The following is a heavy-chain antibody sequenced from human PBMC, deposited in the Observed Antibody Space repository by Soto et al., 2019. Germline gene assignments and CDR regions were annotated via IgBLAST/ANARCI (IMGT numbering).Heavy chain of an antibody. V-gene: IGHV4-39*07. CDR3: ARDNQLGTIDY. CDR1: GGSISSSSYY. D-gene: IGHD1-7*01. Sequence: SETLSLTCTVSGGSISSSSYYWGWIRQPPGKGLEWIGSIYYSGSTYYNPSLKSRVTISVDTSKNQFSLKLSSVTAADTAVYYCARDNQLGTIDYWGQGTLVTVSS. J-gene: IGHJ4*02. CDR2: IYYSGST.